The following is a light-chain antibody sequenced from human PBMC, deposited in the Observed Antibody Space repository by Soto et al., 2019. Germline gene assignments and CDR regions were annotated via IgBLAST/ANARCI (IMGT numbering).Light chain of an antibody. V-gene: IGKV3-11*01. CDR2: GAS. CDR1: QSVSSLY. J-gene: IGKJ5*01. CDR3: QQRSSWPIT. Sequence: TQSPSTLSASVGDRATLSCRASQSVSSLYLAWFQQKPGQAPRLLIYGASTRATGIPARFSGSGSGTDFTLTISSLEPEDFAVYYCQQRSSWPITFGQGTRLEIK.